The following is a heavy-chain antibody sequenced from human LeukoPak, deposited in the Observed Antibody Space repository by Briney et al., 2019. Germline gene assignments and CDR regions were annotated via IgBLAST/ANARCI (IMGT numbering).Heavy chain of an antibody. CDR1: GGSISSGGYY. D-gene: IGHD3-3*01. CDR3: ARRHTRVGVVIKDNFDY. J-gene: IGHJ4*02. CDR2: IYYSGST. V-gene: IGHV4-31*03. Sequence: SETLSLTCTVSGGSISSGGYYWSWIRQHPGKGLEWIGYIYYSGSTYYNPSLKSRVTISVDTSKNQFSLKLSSVTAADTAVYYWARRHTRVGVVIKDNFDYWDQGTRVPVPS.